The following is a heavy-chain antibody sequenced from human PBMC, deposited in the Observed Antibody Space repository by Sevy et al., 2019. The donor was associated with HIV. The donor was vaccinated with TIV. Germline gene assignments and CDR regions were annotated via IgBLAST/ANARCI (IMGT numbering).Heavy chain of an antibody. J-gene: IGHJ6*02. V-gene: IGHV4-31*03. CDR3: ARDPTNHRSGSGYFYYAMDV. Sequence: SETLSLTCSVSGGSIGSGGHHWSWIRQHPGKGLEWIGYIDYSGSTYYNPSLRSRLTISQDTSKNQFSLRLTSVTAADTAVYYCARDPTNHRSGSGYFYYAMDVWGQGATVTVSS. CDR2: IDYSGST. D-gene: IGHD3-10*01. CDR1: GGSIGSGGHH.